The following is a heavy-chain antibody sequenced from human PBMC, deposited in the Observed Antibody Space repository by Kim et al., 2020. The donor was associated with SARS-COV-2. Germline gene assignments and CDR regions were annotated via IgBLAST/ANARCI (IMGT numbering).Heavy chain of an antibody. V-gene: IGHV1-2*02. CDR2: INPNSGGT. CDR3: ARDGFFDWKNPDDYGGNSIFVR. D-gene: IGHD4-17*01. J-gene: IGHJ4*02. Sequence: ASVKVSCKASGYTFTGYYMHWVRQAPVQGLEWMGWINPNSGGTNYAQKFQGRVTMTRDTSISTAYMELSRLRSDDTAVYYCARDGFFDWKNPDDYGGNSIFVRWGQGTLVTVSS. CDR1: GYTFTGYY.